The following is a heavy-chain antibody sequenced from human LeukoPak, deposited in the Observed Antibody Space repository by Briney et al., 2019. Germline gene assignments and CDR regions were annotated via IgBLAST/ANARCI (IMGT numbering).Heavy chain of an antibody. D-gene: IGHD1-20*01. CDR2: ISSSSSYI. V-gene: IGHV3-21*04. CDR1: GFTFSNAW. J-gene: IGHJ3*02. CDR3: AKVLSNWNWDAFDI. Sequence: GGSLRLSCAASGFTFSNAWMSWVRQAPGKGLEWVSSISSSSSYIYYADSVKGRFTISRDNAKNSLYLQMNSLRAEDTAVYYCAKVLSNWNWDAFDIWGQGTMVTVSS.